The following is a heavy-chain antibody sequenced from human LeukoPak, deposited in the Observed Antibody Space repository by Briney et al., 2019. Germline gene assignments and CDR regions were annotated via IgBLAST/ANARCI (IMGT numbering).Heavy chain of an antibody. CDR2: ISYDGSTK. CDR3: ARCTVPGWSHRGMDV. CDR1: GFTFSNYV. V-gene: IGHV3-30*04. D-gene: IGHD2-15*01. Sequence: GGSLRLSCAASGFTFSNYVMHWVRQAPGKGLEWVTVISYDGSTKNDADSVKGRFTISRDNSKNTVFLEMNSLRPEDTAVYYCARCTVPGWSHRGMDVWGRGTRVTVS. J-gene: IGHJ6*02.